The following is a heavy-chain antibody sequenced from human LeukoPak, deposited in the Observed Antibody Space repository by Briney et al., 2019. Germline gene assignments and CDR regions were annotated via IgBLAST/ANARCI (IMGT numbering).Heavy chain of an antibody. Sequence: SETLSLTCTVSGYSISSGYYWGWIRQPPGKGLEWIGSIYHSGSTYYNPSLKSRVTISVDTSKNQFSLKLSSVTAADTAVYYCARVKRRGYSYGAHDYWGQGTLVTVSS. CDR3: ARVKRRGYSYGAHDY. CDR1: GYSISSGYY. D-gene: IGHD5-18*01. J-gene: IGHJ4*02. CDR2: IYHSGST. V-gene: IGHV4-38-2*02.